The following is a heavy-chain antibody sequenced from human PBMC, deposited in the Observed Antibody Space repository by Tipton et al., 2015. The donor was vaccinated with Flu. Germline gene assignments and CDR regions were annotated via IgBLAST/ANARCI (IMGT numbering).Heavy chain of an antibody. CDR2: IYSGGSK. CDR3: ASELGPRDAFDI. J-gene: IGHJ3*02. D-gene: IGHD7-27*01. CDR1: GFTVSSNY. Sequence: SLRLSCAASGFTVSSNYMSWVRQAPGKGLEWVSVIYSGGSKYYADSVKGRFTISRDNSKNTLYLQMNSLRAEDTAVYYCASELGPRDAFDIWGQGTMVTVSS. V-gene: IGHV3-53*01.